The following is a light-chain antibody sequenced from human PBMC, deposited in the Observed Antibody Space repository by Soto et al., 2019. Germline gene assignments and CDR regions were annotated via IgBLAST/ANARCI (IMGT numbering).Light chain of an antibody. V-gene: IGKV1-33*01. Sequence: IQMTQFPPSLSASVGDTVTITCRASQGIRSDLGWYQQKPGKAPNLLIYDASNLETGVPSTFSGTGSGTHFTLTITSLRPEDIATYYCQQYDRLPYTFGQGTRLEIK. J-gene: IGKJ5*01. CDR3: QQYDRLPYT. CDR1: QGIRSD. CDR2: DAS.